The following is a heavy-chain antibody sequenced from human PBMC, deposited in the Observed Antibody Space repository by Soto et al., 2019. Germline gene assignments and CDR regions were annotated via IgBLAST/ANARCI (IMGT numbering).Heavy chain of an antibody. D-gene: IGHD3-10*01. CDR1: VFTFSSYS. V-gene: IGHV3-23*01. CDR2: ISGSGGST. J-gene: IGHJ6*02. Sequence: VGSLRLSCAASVFTFSSYSMSWVRQSPGKGLEWVSAISGSGGSTYYADSVKGRFTISRDNSKNTLYLQMNSMRADDTAVYYCAKEDRSSSHYGYYYDYGMEVWGQGTTVTASS. CDR3: AKEDRSSSHYGYYYDYGMEV.